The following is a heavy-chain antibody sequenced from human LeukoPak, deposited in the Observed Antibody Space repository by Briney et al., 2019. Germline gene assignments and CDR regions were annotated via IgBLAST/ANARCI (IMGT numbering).Heavy chain of an antibody. CDR1: GFTFSSYW. D-gene: IGHD5-18*01. Sequence: GGSLRLSCAASGFTFSSYWMSWVRQAPGKGLEWVANIKQDGSEKYYVDSVKGRFTISRDNAKNSLYLQMNSLRAEDTAVYFCAKATWIQLWQGTGSVFDYWGQGTLVTVSS. J-gene: IGHJ4*02. CDR2: IKQDGSEK. CDR3: AKATWIQLWQGTGSVFDY. V-gene: IGHV3-7*03.